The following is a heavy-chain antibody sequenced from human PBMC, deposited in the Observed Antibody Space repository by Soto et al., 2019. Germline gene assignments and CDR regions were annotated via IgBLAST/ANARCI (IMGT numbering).Heavy chain of an antibody. CDR1: GFTFRSYA. J-gene: IGHJ4*02. V-gene: IGHV3-23*01. CDR3: AKDFSYDSSGVLDY. CDR2: ISDNGGNT. D-gene: IGHD3-22*01. Sequence: VQLLESGGALVQPGGSLRLSCEASGFTFRSYAMSWVRQAPGKGLEWVSAISDNGGNTYYPDSVRGRFTISRDNSKNTLFLQMNSVRAEDTAVYYCAKDFSYDSSGVLDYWGQGTLVTLSS.